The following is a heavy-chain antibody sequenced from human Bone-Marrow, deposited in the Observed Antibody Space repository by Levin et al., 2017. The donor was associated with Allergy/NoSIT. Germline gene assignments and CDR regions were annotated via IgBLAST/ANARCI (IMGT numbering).Heavy chain of an antibody. J-gene: IGHJ3*02. D-gene: IGHD6-13*01. Sequence: GASVKVSCKASGGTFSTYSATWVRQAPGQGLEWMGRIIPMVGIENYAQKLQGRVSITADKSTTTAYMELSSLTSEDTAVYYCARAGGYSSSWTDAFDIWGQGTLVTVSS. V-gene: IGHV1-69*02. CDR2: IIPMVGIE. CDR1: GGTFSTYS. CDR3: ARAGGYSSSWTDAFDI.